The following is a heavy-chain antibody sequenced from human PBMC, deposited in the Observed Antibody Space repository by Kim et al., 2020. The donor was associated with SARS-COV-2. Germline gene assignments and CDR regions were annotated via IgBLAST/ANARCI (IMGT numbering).Heavy chain of an antibody. Sequence: SETLSLTCTVSGGSISSYYRSWIRQPPGKGLEWIGYIYYSGSTNYNPSLKSRVTISVDTSKNQFSLKLSSVTAADTAVYYCARLKGGYGSGPNRVITPYNWFDPWGQGTLVTVSS. CDR1: GGSISSYY. V-gene: IGHV4-59*08. CDR3: ARLKGGYGSGPNRVITPYNWFDP. CDR2: IYYSGST. D-gene: IGHD3-10*01. J-gene: IGHJ5*02.